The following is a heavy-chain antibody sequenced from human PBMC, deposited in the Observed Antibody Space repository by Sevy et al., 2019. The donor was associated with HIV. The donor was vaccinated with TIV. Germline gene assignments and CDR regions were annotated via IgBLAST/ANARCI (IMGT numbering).Heavy chain of an antibody. V-gene: IGHV2-70*01. CDR1: GFSLNTSGMC. J-gene: IGHJ4*02. D-gene: IGHD3-10*01. CDR2: IDWDDTK. CDR3: GRTPRHYYGSGCFDY. Sequence: SGPTLVKPTQTLTLTCTLSGFSLNTSGMCVTWIRQPPGKALEWLALIDWDDTKYYSTSLKTRLTISKDTSKNQVVLTMTNSDPVDTATYYCGRTPRHYYGSGCFDYWGKGTLVTVSS.